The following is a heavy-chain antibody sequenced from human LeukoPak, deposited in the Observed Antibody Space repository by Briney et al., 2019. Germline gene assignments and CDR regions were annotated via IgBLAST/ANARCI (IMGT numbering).Heavy chain of an antibody. J-gene: IGHJ5*02. V-gene: IGHV1-8*03. CDR3: ARGREVPAGNWFDP. CDR1: GYTFTSYD. D-gene: IGHD2-2*01. Sequence: ASVPVSCKASGYTFTSYDINWVRQATGQGLEWMGWMNPNSGNTGYAQKFQDRVTITRNTSISTAYMELSSLRSEDTAVYYCARGREVPAGNWFDPWGQGTLVTVSS. CDR2: MNPNSGNT.